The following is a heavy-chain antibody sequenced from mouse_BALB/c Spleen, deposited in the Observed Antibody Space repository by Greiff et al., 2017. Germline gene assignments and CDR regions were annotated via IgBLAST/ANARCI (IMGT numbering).Heavy chain of an antibody. CDR1: GYSFTSYW. D-gene: IGHD2-2*01. CDR3: TRVVWLRRGYFDY. J-gene: IGHJ2*01. Sequence: VQLQQSGTVLARPGASVKMSCKASGYSFTSYWMPWVKQRPGQGLEWIGAIYPGNSDTSYNQKFKGKAKLTAVTSASTAYMELSSLTNEDSAVYYCTRVVWLRRGYFDYWGQGTTLTVSS. CDR2: IYPGNSDT. V-gene: IGHV1-5*01.